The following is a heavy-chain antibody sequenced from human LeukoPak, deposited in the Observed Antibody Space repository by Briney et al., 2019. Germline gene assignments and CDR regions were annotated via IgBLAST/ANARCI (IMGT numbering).Heavy chain of an antibody. Sequence: SETLSLTCTVSGGSISSYYWSWIRQPPGKGLEWIGYIYYSGSTNYNPSLKSRVTISVDTSKNQFSLKLSSVTAADTAVYYCARTEEMATTFDYWVQGTLVTVSS. CDR3: ARTEEMATTFDY. D-gene: IGHD5-24*01. V-gene: IGHV4-59*01. J-gene: IGHJ4*02. CDR2: IYYSGST. CDR1: GGSISSYY.